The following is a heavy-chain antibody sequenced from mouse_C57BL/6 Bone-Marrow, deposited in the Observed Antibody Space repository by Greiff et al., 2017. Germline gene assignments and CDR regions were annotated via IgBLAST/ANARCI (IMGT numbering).Heavy chain of an antibody. CDR1: GFSLTSYG. J-gene: IGHJ1*03. V-gene: IGHV2-5*01. CDR3: AKSLPWYFDV. D-gene: IGHD1-2*01. CDR2: IWRGGST. Sequence: QVQLQQSGPGLVQPSQSLSITCTVSGFSLTSYGVHWVRQSPGTGLEWLGVIWRGGSTDYNAAFMSRLSITKDNSKSQVFFKMNSLQADDTDIYYGAKSLPWYFDVWGTGTTVTVSS.